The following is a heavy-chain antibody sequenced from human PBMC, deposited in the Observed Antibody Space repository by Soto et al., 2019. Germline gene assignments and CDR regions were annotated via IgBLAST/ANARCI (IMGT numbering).Heavy chain of an antibody. CDR2: ISGSGGST. CDR3: AKAGVVSWEGDMDV. J-gene: IGHJ6*03. V-gene: IGHV3-23*01. Sequence: GGSLRLSCAASGFTFSSYAMSWVRQAPGKGLEWASAISGSGGSTYYADSVKGRFTISRDNSKNTLYLQMNSLRAEDTAVYYCAKAGVVSWEGDMDVWGKGTTVTVSS. CDR1: GFTFSSYA. D-gene: IGHD3-3*01.